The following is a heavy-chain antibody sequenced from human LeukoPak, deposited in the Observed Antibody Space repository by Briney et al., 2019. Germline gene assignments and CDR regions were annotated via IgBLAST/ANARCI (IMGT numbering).Heavy chain of an antibody. D-gene: IGHD1-26*01. J-gene: IGHJ4*02. CDR1: GFTFSSYA. CDR2: ISYDGSNK. V-gene: IGHV3-30-3*01. CDR3: ARDSGYSGSYQDY. Sequence: PGGSLRLSCAASGFTFSSYAMHWVRQAPGKGLEWVAVISYDGSNKYYADSVKGRFTISRDNSKNTLYLQMNSLRAEDTAVYYCARDSGYSGSYQDYWGQGTLVTVSS.